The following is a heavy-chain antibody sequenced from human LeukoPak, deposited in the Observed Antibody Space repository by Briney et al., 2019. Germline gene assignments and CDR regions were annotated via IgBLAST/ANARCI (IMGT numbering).Heavy chain of an antibody. D-gene: IGHD6-19*01. Sequence: SETLSLXCAVSGYSISSGYYWGWIRQPPGKGLEWIGSIYHSGSTYYNPSLKSRVTISVDTSKNQFSLKLSSVTAADTAVYYCARQYSSGWYRLPYYFDYWGQGTLVTVSS. V-gene: IGHV4-38-2*01. CDR1: GYSISSGYY. J-gene: IGHJ4*02. CDR2: IYHSGST. CDR3: ARQYSSGWYRLPYYFDY.